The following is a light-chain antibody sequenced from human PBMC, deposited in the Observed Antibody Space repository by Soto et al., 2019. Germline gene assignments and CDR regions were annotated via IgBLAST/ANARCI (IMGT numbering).Light chain of an antibody. J-gene: IGKJ5*01. CDR1: QSVSSTY. Sequence: EIXVTPAPAXLXVXPWXXXSLSCXXSQSVSSTYLGGYQQQPGQPPRLLMSGTSNRATGTPDRFSGSGSGTDFTLTISRLEPEDFAVYYCQQYGSPPITFGQGTRLEIK. CDR3: QQYGSPPIT. V-gene: IGKV3-20*01. CDR2: GTS.